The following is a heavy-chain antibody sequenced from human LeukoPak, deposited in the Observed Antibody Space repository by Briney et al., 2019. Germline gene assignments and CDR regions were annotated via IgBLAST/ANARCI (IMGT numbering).Heavy chain of an antibody. CDR1: GFTFDDYA. D-gene: IGHD6-19*01. CDR3: AKHFQSSGWFWDY. Sequence: GRSLRLSCAASGFTFDDYAMHWIRQAPGKGLEWVSGISWNSGSIGYADSVKGRFTISRDNFKNTLYLQMNSLRAEDTAIYYCAKHFQSSGWFWDYWGQGTLVTVSS. V-gene: IGHV3-9*01. CDR2: ISWNSGSI. J-gene: IGHJ4*02.